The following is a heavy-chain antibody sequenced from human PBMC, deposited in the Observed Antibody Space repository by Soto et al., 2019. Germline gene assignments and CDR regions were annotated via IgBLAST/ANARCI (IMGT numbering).Heavy chain of an antibody. V-gene: IGHV1-18*04. CDR3: ARDPAGLSLFDY. CDR1: GFTFSYYG. Sequence: QVRLVQSGGEVRNPGASVKVSCKASGFTFSYYGVSWVRQAPGQGLEWMGFTNAHTGRSGTSKKFHGRVTLSTGSSTNTVYMELRSLRSDDTAVYFCARDPAGLSLFDYWGQGTLLTVSS. J-gene: IGHJ4*02. D-gene: IGHD2-2*01. CDR2: TNAHTGRS.